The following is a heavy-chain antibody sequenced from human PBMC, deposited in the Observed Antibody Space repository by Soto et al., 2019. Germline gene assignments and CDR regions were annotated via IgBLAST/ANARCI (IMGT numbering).Heavy chain of an antibody. Sequence: QVQLQQWGAGLLKPSETLSLTCAVYGGSFSGYYWSWIRQPPGKGLEWIGEINHSGSTNYNPSLKRRVTLAVDTSKNLFALKLRSVTAADTAVYYCARGRRHRSPASIYPAFDPWGQGTLVTVSS. CDR1: GGSFSGYY. CDR2: INHSGST. J-gene: IGHJ5*02. D-gene: IGHD2-15*01. V-gene: IGHV4-34*01. CDR3: ARGRRHRSPASIYPAFDP.